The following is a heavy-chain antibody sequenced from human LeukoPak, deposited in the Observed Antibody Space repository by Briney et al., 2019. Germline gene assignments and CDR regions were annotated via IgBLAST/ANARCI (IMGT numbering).Heavy chain of an antibody. CDR2: INPNSGNT. Sequence: ASVKVSCKASGYTFTTYDINWVRQATGQGLQWMGWINPNSGNTGYAQKFQGRITITRNTSISTVYMELSSLRSEDTAVYYCARGPPTAQYFQHWGQGTLVTVSS. D-gene: IGHD1-1*01. CDR1: GYTFTTYD. J-gene: IGHJ1*01. V-gene: IGHV1-8*03. CDR3: ARGPPTAQYFQH.